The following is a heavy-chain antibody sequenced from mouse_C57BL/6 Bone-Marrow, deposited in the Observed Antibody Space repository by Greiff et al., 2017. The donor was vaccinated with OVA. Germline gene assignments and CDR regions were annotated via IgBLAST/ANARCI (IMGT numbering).Heavy chain of an antibody. CDR3: ARRGYGSTYLYFDV. CDR1: GYTFTDYN. V-gene: IGHV1-18*01. D-gene: IGHD1-1*01. J-gene: IGHJ1*03. CDR2: INPNNGGT. Sequence: EVQLQQSGPELVKPGASVKIPCKASGYTFTDYNMDWVKQSHGKSLEWIGDINPNNGGTIYNQKFKGKATLTVDKSSSTAYMELRSLTSEDTAVYYCARRGYGSTYLYFDVWGTGTTVTVSS.